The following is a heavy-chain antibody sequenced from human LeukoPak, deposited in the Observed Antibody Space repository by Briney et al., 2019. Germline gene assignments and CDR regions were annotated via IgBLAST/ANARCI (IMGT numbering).Heavy chain of an antibody. D-gene: IGHD3-16*01. CDR1: GFTFNNYG. J-gene: IGHJ3*02. Sequence: GGSLRLSCAASGFTFNNYGMHWVRQAPGKGLEWVAVISFDGKVDYYADSVKGRFTISRDNSKNTLYLQMNSMGPEDTAVYYCAKDLGEAQQPDGFDIWGQGTMVTVSS. CDR3: AKDLGEAQQPDGFDI. V-gene: IGHV3-30*18. CDR2: ISFDGKVD.